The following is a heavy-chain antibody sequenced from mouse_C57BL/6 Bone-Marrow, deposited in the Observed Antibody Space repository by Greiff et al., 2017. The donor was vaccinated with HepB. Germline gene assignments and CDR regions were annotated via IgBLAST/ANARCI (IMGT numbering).Heavy chain of an antibody. V-gene: IGHV14-4*01. J-gene: IGHJ3*01. Sequence: DVHLVESGAELVRPGASVKLSCTASGFNIKDDYMHWVKQRPEQGLEWIGWIDPENGDTEYASKFQGKATITADTSSNTAYLQLSSLTSEDTAVYYCTTSPIYYYGSSPFAYWGQGTLVTVSA. D-gene: IGHD1-1*01. CDR2: IDPENGDT. CDR3: TTSPIYYYGSSPFAY. CDR1: GFNIKDDY.